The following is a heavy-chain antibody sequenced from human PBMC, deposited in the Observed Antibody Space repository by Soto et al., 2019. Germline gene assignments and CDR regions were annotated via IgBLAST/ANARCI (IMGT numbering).Heavy chain of an antibody. CDR1: GGSISSGGYY. V-gene: IGHV4-31*03. Sequence: SETLSLTCTVSGGSISSGGYYWSWIRQHPGKGLEWIGYIYYGGSTYYNPSLKSRVTISVDTSKNQFSLKLSSVTAADTAVYYCARDNSGGMDVWGQGTTVTVSS. CDR2: IYYGGST. CDR3: ARDNSGGMDV. J-gene: IGHJ6*02.